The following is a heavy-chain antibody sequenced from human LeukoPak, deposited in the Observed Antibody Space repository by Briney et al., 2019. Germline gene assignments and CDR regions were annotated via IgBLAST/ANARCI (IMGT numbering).Heavy chain of an antibody. V-gene: IGHV4-59*01. CDR3: ARDRTYYDFWSRYYTGDWYFDL. Sequence: SETLSLTCTVSGGSISSYYWSWIRQPPGKGLEWIGYIYYSGSTNYNPSLKSRVTISVDTSKNQFSLKLSSVTAADTAVYYCARDRTYYDFWSRYYTGDWYFDLWGRGTLVTVSS. CDR1: GGSISSYY. J-gene: IGHJ2*01. D-gene: IGHD3-3*01. CDR2: IYYSGST.